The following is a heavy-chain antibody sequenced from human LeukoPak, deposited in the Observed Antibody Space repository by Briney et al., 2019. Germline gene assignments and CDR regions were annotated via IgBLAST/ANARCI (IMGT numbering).Heavy chain of an antibody. D-gene: IGHD6-13*01. CDR2: TYYTSKWYD. CDR1: GDTVSSKSAA. V-gene: IGHV6-1*01. CDR3: ARVSSSWSPSLSVTHYFDS. J-gene: IGHJ4*02. Sequence: SQTLSLTCAISGDTVSSKSAAWTWIRQSPSRGLEWLGRTYYTSKWYDDYAVSVKSRITINPDPSKNQFSLQLSSVTPEDTAVYYCARVSSSWSPSLSVTHYFDSWGQGALVTVSS.